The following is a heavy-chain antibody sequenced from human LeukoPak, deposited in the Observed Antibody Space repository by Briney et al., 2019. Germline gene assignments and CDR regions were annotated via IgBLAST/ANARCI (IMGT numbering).Heavy chain of an antibody. V-gene: IGHV1-2*02. CDR1: VYTFTGYY. CDR3: ARRRVGLRYFDWPNDAFDI. Sequence: VASVKVSCKAFVYTFTGYYMHWVRQAPGQGLEWMGWINPNSGGTNYAQKFQGRVTMTRDTSISTAYMELSRLRSDDTAVYYCARRRVGLRYFDWPNDAFDIWGQGTMVTVSS. J-gene: IGHJ3*02. CDR2: INPNSGGT. D-gene: IGHD3-9*01.